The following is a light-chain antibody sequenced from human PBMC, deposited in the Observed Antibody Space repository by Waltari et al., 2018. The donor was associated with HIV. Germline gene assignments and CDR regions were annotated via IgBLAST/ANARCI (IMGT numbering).Light chain of an antibody. CDR2: DVT. CDR3: CSYAGSESSEV. CDR1: SRNIGANNY. V-gene: IGLV2-23*02. Sequence: QPALTQPASVSGSPGQSTTIPSTGTSRNIGANNYFSCYQQHPAKAPKLIIHDVTKRPSWVSNRFSGSKSGNTASLTISGLQAEDEADYHCCSYAGSESSEVFGGGTKLTVL. J-gene: IGLJ2*01.